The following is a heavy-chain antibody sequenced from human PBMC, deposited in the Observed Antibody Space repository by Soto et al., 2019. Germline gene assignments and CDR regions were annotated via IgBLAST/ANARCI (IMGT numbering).Heavy chain of an antibody. CDR3: ARVDPNDYGDYLGYYYGMDV. J-gene: IGHJ6*02. CDR2: IYYSGST. D-gene: IGHD4-17*01. CDR1: GGSISSYY. V-gene: IGHV4-59*01. Sequence: PSETLSLTCTVSGGSISSYYWSWIRQPPGKGLEWIGYIYYSGSTNYNPSLKSRVTISVDTSKNQFSLKLSSVTAADTAVYYCARVDPNDYGDYLGYYYGMDVWGQGTTVTV.